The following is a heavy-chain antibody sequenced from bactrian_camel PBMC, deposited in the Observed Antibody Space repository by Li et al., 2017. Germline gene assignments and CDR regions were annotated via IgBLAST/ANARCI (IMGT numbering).Heavy chain of an antibody. D-gene: IGHD5*01. CDR3: AYHASYGFAY. CDR1: GFTFSNYA. V-gene: IGHV3S31*01. J-gene: IGHJ6*01. CDR2: INSAGGST. Sequence: VQLVESGGGSVQAGGSLRVSCAGSGFTFSNYAMSWVRQAPGKGLEWVSTINSAGGSTYYADSVKGRFTISRDDAKNTLYLQLNSLKTEDTAMYYCAYHASYGFAYWGQATQVTVS.